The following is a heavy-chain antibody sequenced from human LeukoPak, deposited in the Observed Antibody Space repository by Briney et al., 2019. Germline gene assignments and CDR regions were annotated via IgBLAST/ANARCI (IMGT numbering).Heavy chain of an antibody. CDR1: GFTFSSYA. J-gene: IGHJ4*02. CDR3: ARMQVSTSEGIDF. D-gene: IGHD6-13*01. CDR2: ISGGGGST. Sequence: GESLRLSCAASGFTFSSYAMNWVRQAPGKGLEWVSGISGGGGSTYYADSVKGRFTISRDNSKNTQDLQMNSLRAEDTAVYYCARMQVSTSEGIDFWGQGTLVTVSS. V-gene: IGHV3-23*01.